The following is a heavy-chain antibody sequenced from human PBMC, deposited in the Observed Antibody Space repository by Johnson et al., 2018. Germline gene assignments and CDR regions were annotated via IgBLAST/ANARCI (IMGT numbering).Heavy chain of an antibody. J-gene: IGHJ1*01. CDR3: ARDQVFPYFAEDFQH. Sequence: EVQLVESGGGLVQPGWSLRLSCAASGFTFSSYWMHWVRQAPGKGLVWVSRINSDGSSTSYADSVKGRFTISRDNAKNSLYLQMNSLRAEDTAVYYCARDQVFPYFAEDFQHWGQGTLVTVSS. CDR2: INSDGSST. CDR1: GFTFSSYW. D-gene: IGHD2-21*01. V-gene: IGHV3-74*01.